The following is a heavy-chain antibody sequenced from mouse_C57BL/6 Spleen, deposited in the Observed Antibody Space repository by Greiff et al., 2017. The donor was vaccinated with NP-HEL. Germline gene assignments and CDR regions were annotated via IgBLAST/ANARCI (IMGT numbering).Heavy chain of an antibody. D-gene: IGHD2-5*01. CDR3: TRDPYSNFFDY. J-gene: IGHJ2*01. CDR1: GFTFSSYA. V-gene: IGHV5-9-1*02. CDR2: ISSGGDYI. Sequence: EVKLVESGEGLVKPGGSLKLSCAASGFTFSSYAMSWVRQTPEKRLEWVAYISSGGDYIYYADTVKGRFTISRDNARNTLYLKMSSLKSEDTAMYYCTRDPYSNFFDYWGQGTTLTVSS.